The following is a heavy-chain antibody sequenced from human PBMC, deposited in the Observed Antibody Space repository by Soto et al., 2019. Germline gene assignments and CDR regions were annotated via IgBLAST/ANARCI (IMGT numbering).Heavy chain of an antibody. V-gene: IGHV4-59*01. J-gene: IGHJ6*02. CDR1: GGSISSYY. Sequence: QVQLQESGPGLVKPSETLSLTCTVSGGSISSYYWSWIRQPPGKGLGWIGYIYYSGSTNYNPSLKSRVTISVDTSKNQFSLKLSSVTAADTAVYYCARSQDIVATIWGNYYYYGMDVWGQGTTVTVSS. CDR2: IYYSGST. D-gene: IGHD5-12*01. CDR3: ARSQDIVATIWGNYYYYGMDV.